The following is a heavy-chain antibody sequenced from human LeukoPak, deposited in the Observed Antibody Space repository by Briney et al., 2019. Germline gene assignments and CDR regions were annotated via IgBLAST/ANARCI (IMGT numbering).Heavy chain of an antibody. J-gene: IGHJ4*02. CDR3: AKEGNETYRYGLFAY. CDR2: MSGSGGRT. D-gene: IGHD5-18*01. Sequence: PGGSLRLSCAASGFTFSSCAMSWVRQAPGKGLEWVSSMSGSGGRTYYADSVKGRFTISRDNSKNTLYLQMNSLRAGDTAVYYSAKEGNETYRYGLFAYWGPGTLVTVSS. CDR1: GFTFSSCA. V-gene: IGHV3-23*01.